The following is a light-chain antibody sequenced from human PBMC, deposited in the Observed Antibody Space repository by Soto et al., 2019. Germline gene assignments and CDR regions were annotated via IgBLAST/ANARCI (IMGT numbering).Light chain of an antibody. CDR2: GAS. CDR3: QQYGISSHT. Sequence: EVVLTQSPGTLSLSPGERATLSCRASQSISSSYLAWYQQRPGQAPRLLIHGASSRATGIPDRFSGSGSGTDFPLTISRLEPEYFAVYYCQQYGISSHTFGQGTKLEIK. J-gene: IGKJ2*01. V-gene: IGKV3-20*01. CDR1: QSISSSY.